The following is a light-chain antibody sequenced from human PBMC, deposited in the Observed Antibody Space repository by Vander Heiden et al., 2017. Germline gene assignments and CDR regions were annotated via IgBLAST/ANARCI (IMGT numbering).Light chain of an antibody. Sequence: DIQMTQSPSSLSASVGDRVTITCRASQDIRSDLGWYQQKPGSAPKRLIYASSRLQSGVPSRFSGSGSATQFTLTISSLQPEDFATYYCRQLNKYPLTFGGGTMVDIK. CDR3: RQLNKYPLT. V-gene: IGKV1-17*01. CDR1: QDIRSD. J-gene: IGKJ4*01. CDR2: ASS.